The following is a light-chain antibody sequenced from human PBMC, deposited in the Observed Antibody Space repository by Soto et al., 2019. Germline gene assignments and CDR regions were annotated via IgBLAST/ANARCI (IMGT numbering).Light chain of an antibody. CDR2: GAS. CDR3: MQSTQLPPT. CDR1: QSLTNNY. J-gene: IGKJ5*01. Sequence: EIVLTQSPGTLSLSPGERATLSCRASQSLTNNYFAWYQQKPGRALRLLIDGASTRATGIPDRFSGSGSGTDFTLEISRVETDDVGIYYCMQSTQLPPTFGQGTRLEIK. V-gene: IGKV3-20*01.